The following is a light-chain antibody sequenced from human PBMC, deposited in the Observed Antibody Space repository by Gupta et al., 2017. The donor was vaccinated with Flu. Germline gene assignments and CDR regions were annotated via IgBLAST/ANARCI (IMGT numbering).Light chain of an antibody. J-gene: IGLJ2*01. CDR1: NIGSQR. CDR2: DEN. CDR3: QVWDSSSDHRV. V-gene: IGLV3-21*02. Sequence: SSVLTQPPSVSVAPGQTARITCRGNNIGSQRVHWYQQKPGQAPALLVYDENHRPSGIPERFSGSNAGNTATLTISRVEAGDEADYYCQVWDSSSDHRVFGGGTKMTVL.